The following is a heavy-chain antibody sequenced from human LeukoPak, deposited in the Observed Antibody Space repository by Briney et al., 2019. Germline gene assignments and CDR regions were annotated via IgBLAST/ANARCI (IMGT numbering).Heavy chain of an antibody. J-gene: IGHJ5*02. D-gene: IGHD3-3*01. CDR3: ARAYGFWSGYSQLRFDP. V-gene: IGHV4-30-4*08. CDR2: IYYSGST. Sequence: KPSETLSLTCTVSGGSISSDSYYWGWIRQPPGKGLEWIGYIYYSGSTYYNPSLKSRVTISVDTSKNQFSLKLSSVTAADTAVYYCARAYGFWSGYSQLRFDPWGQGTLVTVSS. CDR1: GGSISSDSYY.